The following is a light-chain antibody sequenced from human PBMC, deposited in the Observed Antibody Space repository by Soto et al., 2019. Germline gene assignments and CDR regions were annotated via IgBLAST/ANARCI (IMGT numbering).Light chain of an antibody. Sequence: QSALTQPASVSGSPGQSITISCTGTSSDVGSYNLVSWYQHHPGKAPKLMIYEVSKRPSGVSNRFSGYNSGNTASLTISGLQAEDEADYCCCSYAGSYTYVFGTGTKVTVL. V-gene: IGLV2-23*02. J-gene: IGLJ1*01. CDR3: CSYAGSYTYV. CDR2: EVS. CDR1: SSDVGSYNL.